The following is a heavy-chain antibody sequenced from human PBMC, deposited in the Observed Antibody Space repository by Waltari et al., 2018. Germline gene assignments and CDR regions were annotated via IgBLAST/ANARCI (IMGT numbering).Heavy chain of an antibody. Sequence: EVQLVESGGGLVKPGGSLRLSCAASGFTFSNAWMSWVRQAPGKGLEWVGRIKSKTDGGTTDYAAPVTGRFTISRDDSKNTLYLQMNSLKTEDTAVYYCTTDQYSGSYYDAFDIWGQGTMVTVSS. J-gene: IGHJ3*02. CDR2: IKSKTDGGTT. D-gene: IGHD1-26*01. V-gene: IGHV3-15*01. CDR3: TTDQYSGSYYDAFDI. CDR1: GFTFSNAW.